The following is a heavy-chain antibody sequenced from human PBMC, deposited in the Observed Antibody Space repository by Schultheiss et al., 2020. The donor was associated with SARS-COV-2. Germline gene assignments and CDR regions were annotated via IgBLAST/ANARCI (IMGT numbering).Heavy chain of an antibody. Sequence: SGPTLVKPTQTLTLTCTFSGFSLSTSGMCVSWIRQPPGKALEWLARIDWDDDKYYSTSLKTRLTISKDTSKNQVVLTMTNMDPVDTATYYCARIPLYPHSSGYYAIHFDYWGQGTLVTVSS. CDR3: ARIPLYPHSSGYYAIHFDY. J-gene: IGHJ4*02. CDR1: GFSLSTSGMC. D-gene: IGHD3-22*01. CDR2: IDWDDDK. V-gene: IGHV2-70*11.